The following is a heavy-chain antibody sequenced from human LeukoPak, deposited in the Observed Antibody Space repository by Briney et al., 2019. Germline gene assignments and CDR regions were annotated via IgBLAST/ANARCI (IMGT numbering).Heavy chain of an antibody. CDR2: INPNSGGT. D-gene: IGHD4-17*01. CDR3: ASRYDYGDYFDY. V-gene: IGHV1-2*02. Sequence: ASVKVSCKASGYTFTGYYMHWVRQAPGQRLEWMGWINPNSGGTNYAQKFQGRVTMTRDTSISTAYMELSRLRSDDTAVYYCASRYDYGDYFDYWGQGTLVTVSS. CDR1: GYTFTGYY. J-gene: IGHJ4*02.